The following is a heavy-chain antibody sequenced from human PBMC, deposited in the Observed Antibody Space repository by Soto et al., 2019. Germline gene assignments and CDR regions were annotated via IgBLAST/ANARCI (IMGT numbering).Heavy chain of an antibody. CDR1: GYSFTAYG. D-gene: IGHD3-3*01. J-gene: IGHJ6*02. V-gene: IGHV1-18*01. Sequence: QVQVVQSGDEVKETGASVRVSCKTSGYSFTAYGISWVRQAPGQGLEWMGWISCYNGKTKYAQTVQGRVTMTTDTSTSTAYMEVRSLRSDATAIYYCARDAPPPELRFLEWHNYDYNGMDGWGQGTTVTVSS. CDR2: ISCYNGKT. CDR3: ARDAPPPELRFLEWHNYDYNGMDG.